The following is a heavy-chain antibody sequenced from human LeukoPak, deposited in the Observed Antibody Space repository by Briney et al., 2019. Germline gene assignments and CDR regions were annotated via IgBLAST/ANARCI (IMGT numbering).Heavy chain of an antibody. CDR1: GFTFSSYS. Sequence: GGSLRLSCAASGFTFSSYSMNWVRQAPGKGLGWVSVIVTPDGNTHYADSVRGRFTISRDNSRSMLYLQMNSLRAEDTAVYYCAKYVPSTTKPTRYFDYWGQGTLVTVSS. V-gene: IGHV3-23*01. CDR3: AKYVPSTTKPTRYFDY. J-gene: IGHJ4*02. D-gene: IGHD4-17*01. CDR2: IVTPDGNT.